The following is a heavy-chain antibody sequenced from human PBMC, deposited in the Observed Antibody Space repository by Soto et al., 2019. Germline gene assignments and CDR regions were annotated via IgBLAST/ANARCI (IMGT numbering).Heavy chain of an antibody. Sequence: SETLSLTCTVSGGSISSYYWSWIRQPPGKELQYIGYIYYSGSTNYNPSLKSRVTISDDTSTNQFSLKLSSVTAADTAIYYCARSNSGYYKWFDPWGQGTLVTVSS. D-gene: IGHD3-22*01. CDR3: ARSNSGYYKWFDP. V-gene: IGHV4-59*08. CDR2: IYYSGST. J-gene: IGHJ5*02. CDR1: GGSISSYY.